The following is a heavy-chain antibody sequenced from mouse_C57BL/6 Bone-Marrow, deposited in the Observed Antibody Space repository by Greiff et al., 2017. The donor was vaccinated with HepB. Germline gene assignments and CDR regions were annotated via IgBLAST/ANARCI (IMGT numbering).Heavy chain of an antibody. CDR3: AKSEGIYCGAWFSY. CDR2: IYPGSGST. Sequence: QVQLQQPGAELVKPGASVKMSCKASGYTFTSYWITWVKQRPGQGLEWIGDIYPGSGSTNYNEKFKSKATLTVDTSSSTAYMQLSSLTSEDSAVYYCAKSEGIYCGAWFSYWGQGTLVTVSS. V-gene: IGHV1-55*01. J-gene: IGHJ3*01. CDR1: GYTFTSYW. D-gene: IGHD1-1*01.